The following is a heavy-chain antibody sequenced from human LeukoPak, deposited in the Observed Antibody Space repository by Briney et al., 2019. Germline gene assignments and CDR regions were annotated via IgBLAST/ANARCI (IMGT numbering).Heavy chain of an antibody. V-gene: IGHV1-2*02. CDR3: ARDREYRSSSYPLDY. Sequence: ASVKVSCKASGYTFTGYYMRWVRQAPGQGLEWIGWVNPNSGGTNFTQKIQGRVTMTRGTSISTAYMELRRLRSDDTAVYFCARDREYRSSSYPLDYWGQGTLVTVSS. CDR1: GYTFTGYY. J-gene: IGHJ4*02. CDR2: VNPNSGGT. D-gene: IGHD6-6*01.